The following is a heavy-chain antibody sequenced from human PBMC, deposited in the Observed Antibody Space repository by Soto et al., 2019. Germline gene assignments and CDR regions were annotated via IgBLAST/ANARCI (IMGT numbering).Heavy chain of an antibody. CDR3: AHSLLGYCSGGSCYSNWFDP. J-gene: IGHJ5*02. CDR2: IYWDDDK. Sequence: QITLKESGPTLAKPTQTLTLTCTFSGFSLSTRGVGVGWIRQPPGKALEWLALIYWDDDKRYSPSLKSRRTITKDTSKNQAVLTMTNMDPLDTAKYYCAHSLLGYCSGGSCYSNWFDPWGQGTLVTVSS. D-gene: IGHD2-15*01. V-gene: IGHV2-5*02. CDR1: GFSLSTRGVG.